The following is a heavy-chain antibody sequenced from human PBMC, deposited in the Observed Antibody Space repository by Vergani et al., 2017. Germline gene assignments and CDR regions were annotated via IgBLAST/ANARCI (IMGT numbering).Heavy chain of an antibody. J-gene: IGHJ4*02. Sequence: EVQLLQSEGAVVQPGGSLRLSCVASGFTFRSHAMSWVRQGHGQGLEWVSSIKNTGDSTHYADAVKGRFTISRDNSKNSLYLQMNSLTVEDTAVSYCERGSDNYNWCQGTLVTVSS. D-gene: IGHD5-24*01. CDR1: GFTFRSHA. CDR2: IKNTGDST. CDR3: ERGSDNYN. V-gene: IGHV3-23*01.